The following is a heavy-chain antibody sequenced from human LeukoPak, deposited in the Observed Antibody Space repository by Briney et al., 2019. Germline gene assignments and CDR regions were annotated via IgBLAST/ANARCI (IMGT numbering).Heavy chain of an antibody. CDR2: IYYSGST. CDR3: ARHAPYYYGSGSYSSYFDY. V-gene: IGHV4-59*08. CDR1: GGSISSYY. J-gene: IGHJ4*02. Sequence: SETLSLTCTVSGGSISSYYWSWIRQPPGKGLEWIGYIYYSGSTNHNPSLKSRVTISVDTSKNQFSLKLSSVTAADTAVYYCARHAPYYYGSGSYSSYFDYWGQGTLVTVSS. D-gene: IGHD3-10*01.